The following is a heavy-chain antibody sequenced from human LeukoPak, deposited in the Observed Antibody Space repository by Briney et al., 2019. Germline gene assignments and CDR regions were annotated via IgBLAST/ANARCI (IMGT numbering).Heavy chain of an antibody. CDR1: GFTFSSYS. J-gene: IGHJ1*01. Sequence: AGGSLRLSCAASGFTFSSYSMNWVRQAPGKGLEWVSSISSSSSYIYYADSVKGRFTISRDNAKNSLYLQMNSLRAEDTAVYYCARPRYGDYSGVEHWGQGSLVTVSS. V-gene: IGHV3-21*01. D-gene: IGHD4-17*01. CDR2: ISSSSSYI. CDR3: ARPRYGDYSGVEH.